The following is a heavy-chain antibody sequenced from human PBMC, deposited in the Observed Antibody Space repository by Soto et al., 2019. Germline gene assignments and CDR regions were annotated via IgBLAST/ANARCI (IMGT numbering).Heavy chain of an antibody. CDR2: IKQDGSEK. CDR1: GFTFSSYW. Sequence: GGSLRLSCAASGFTFSSYWMSWVRQAPGKGLEWVANIKQDGSEKYYVDSVKGRFTISRDNAKNSLYLQMNSLRAEDTAVYYCARDRDPLHYDAFDIWGQGTMVTVSS. J-gene: IGHJ3*02. V-gene: IGHV3-7*01. CDR3: ARDRDPLHYDAFDI.